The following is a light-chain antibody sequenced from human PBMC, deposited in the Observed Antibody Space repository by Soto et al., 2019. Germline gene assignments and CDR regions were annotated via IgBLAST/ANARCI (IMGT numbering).Light chain of an antibody. V-gene: IGLV1-40*01. Sequence: QSVLTQPPSVSGAPGQRVTISCTGSSSNIGAGYDLHWYQQLPGTAPKLLIYGNSNRPSGVPDRFSGSKSGTSASLAITGLQAEDGADYYCQSYDSSLSAYVFGTGTKLTVL. CDR3: QSYDSSLSAYV. J-gene: IGLJ1*01. CDR2: GNS. CDR1: SSNIGAGYD.